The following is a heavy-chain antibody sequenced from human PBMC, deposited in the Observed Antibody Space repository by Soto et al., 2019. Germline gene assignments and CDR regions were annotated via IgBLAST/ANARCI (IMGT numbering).Heavy chain of an antibody. Sequence: SETLSLTCNVSGGPINSPDYYWSWIRQSPGKGLEWIGYLYFNGGTQYNPSLRTPVSMSLDTSKKHFFLKLSSVTAADTAIYYCAGLGMVAAHREFDPWGQGTLVTVSS. CDR2: LYFNGGT. CDR1: GGPINSPDYY. V-gene: IGHV4-30-4*01. CDR3: AGLGMVAAHREFDP. D-gene: IGHD2-15*01. J-gene: IGHJ5*02.